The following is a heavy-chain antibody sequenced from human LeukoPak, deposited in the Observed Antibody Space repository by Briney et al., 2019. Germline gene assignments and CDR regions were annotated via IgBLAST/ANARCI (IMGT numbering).Heavy chain of an antibody. Sequence: PSETLSLTCTVSDGSISGYYWSWIRQPPGKALEWIGYIHYSGSTNYYPSLKSRVTISVDTSKNHFSLKLSSVTAADTAVYYCARLISGVGYFDYWGQGTLVTVSS. CDR1: DGSISGYY. D-gene: IGHD3-10*01. V-gene: IGHV4-59*08. CDR2: IHYSGST. J-gene: IGHJ4*02. CDR3: ARLISGVGYFDY.